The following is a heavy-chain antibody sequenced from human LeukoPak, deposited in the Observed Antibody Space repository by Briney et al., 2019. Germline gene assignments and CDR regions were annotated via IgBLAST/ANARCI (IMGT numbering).Heavy chain of an antibody. CDR1: GGTFISYA. J-gene: IGHJ4*02. D-gene: IGHD3-22*01. V-gene: IGHV1-69*05. Sequence: GASVKVSCKASGGTFISYAISWVRQAPGQGLEWMGGIIPIFGTANYAQKFQGRVTITTDESTSTAYMELSSLRSEDTAVYYCASGGNYYDSSGYYYVSYFDYWGQGTLVTVSS. CDR3: ASGGNYYDSSGYYYVSYFDY. CDR2: IIPIFGTA.